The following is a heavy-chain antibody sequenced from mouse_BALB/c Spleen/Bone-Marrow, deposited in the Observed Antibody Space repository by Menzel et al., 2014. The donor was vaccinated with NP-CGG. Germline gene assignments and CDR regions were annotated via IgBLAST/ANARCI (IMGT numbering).Heavy chain of an antibody. CDR3: ARDEGLRGYAMDY. CDR2: IYYSGTI. J-gene: IGHJ4*01. CDR1: GISITTGNYR. D-gene: IGHD2-4*01. Sequence: EVKLMESGPGLVKPSQTVSLTCTVTGISITTGNYRWSWIRQFPGNKLEWIGYIYYSGTITYNPSLTSRTTITRDTSKNQFFLEMNSLTAEDTATYYCARDEGLRGYAMDYWGQGTSVTVSS. V-gene: IGHV3-5*02.